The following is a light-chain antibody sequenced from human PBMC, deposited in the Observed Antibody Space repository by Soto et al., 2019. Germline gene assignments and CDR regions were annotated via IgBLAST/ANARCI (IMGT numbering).Light chain of an antibody. J-gene: IGLJ1*01. CDR1: SSNVGIYDY. CDR2: GVS. Sequence: SALTQPAPGSGSPGQSIAIPCTGSSSNVGIYDYVSWYPQHQGKVLNLSIYGVSNRPSGVSNRFSGSKSGNTASLTISGLQAEDEADYYCSSYTTSSTRVFGTGTKVTVL. V-gene: IGLV2-14*01. CDR3: SSYTTSSTRV.